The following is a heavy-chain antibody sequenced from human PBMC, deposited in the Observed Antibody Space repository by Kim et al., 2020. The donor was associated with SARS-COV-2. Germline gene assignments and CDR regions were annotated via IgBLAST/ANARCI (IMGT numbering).Heavy chain of an antibody. CDR1: GYTFTSYA. CDR3: ARAIITMVRGVINYYYGMDV. CDR2: INAGNGNT. D-gene: IGHD3-10*01. Sequence: ASVKVSCKASGYTFTSYAMHWVRQAPGQRLEWMGWINAGNGNTKYSQKFQGRVTITRDTSASTAYMELSSLRSEDTAVYYCARAIITMVRGVINYYYGMDVWGQGTTVTVSS. V-gene: IGHV1-3*01. J-gene: IGHJ6*02.